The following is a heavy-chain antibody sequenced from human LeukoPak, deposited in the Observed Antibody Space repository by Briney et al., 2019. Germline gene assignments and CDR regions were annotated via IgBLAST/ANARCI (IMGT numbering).Heavy chain of an antibody. D-gene: IGHD5-18*01. CDR2: ISYDGSNK. CDR1: GFTFSSYA. J-gene: IGHJ6*02. V-gene: IGHV3-30-3*01. Sequence: PGGSLRLSCAASGFTFSSYAMHWVRQAPGKGLEWVAVISYDGSNKYYADSVKGRFTISRDNSKNTLYLQMNSLRAEDTAVYYCAREGREQLWIYYYYGMDVWGQGTTVTVSS. CDR3: AREGREQLWIYYYYGMDV.